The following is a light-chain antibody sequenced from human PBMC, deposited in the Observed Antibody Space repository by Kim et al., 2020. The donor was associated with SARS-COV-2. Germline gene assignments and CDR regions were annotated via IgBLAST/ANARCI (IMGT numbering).Light chain of an antibody. J-gene: IGKJ4*01. Sequence: VSPGERATLSCTASQSVNSTLAWYQQKPGQAPRLLIYGIPNRATGISARFSGSGSGTDIALTITSLQSEDIAVYYCQHYNSWPLTFGGGTKVDI. CDR2: GIP. CDR1: QSVNST. V-gene: IGKV3D-15*01. CDR3: QHYNSWPLT.